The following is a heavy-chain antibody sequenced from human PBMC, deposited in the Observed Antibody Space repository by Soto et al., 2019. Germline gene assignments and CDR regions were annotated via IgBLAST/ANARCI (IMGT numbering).Heavy chain of an antibody. CDR3: IRMGLGYFNS. J-gene: IGHJ4*02. V-gene: IGHV3-15*04. CDR1: GVSLSDSW. Sequence: DVQLVESGGGLVKPGESLRLSCAASGVSLSDSWMTWVRQAPGKGLEWVGRIATITDGEATAYAAPLKGRFTISRDDSKTTVFLQMNSPKVEDTAVYYCIRMGLGYFNSWGQGTLVTVSS. CDR2: IATITDGEAT. D-gene: IGHD3-9*01.